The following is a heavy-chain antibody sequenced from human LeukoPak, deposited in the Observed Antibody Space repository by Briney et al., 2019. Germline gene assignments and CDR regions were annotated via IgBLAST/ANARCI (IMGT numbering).Heavy chain of an antibody. CDR2: INPNSGGT. Sequence: ASVKVSCKASGYTFTGYYMHWVRQAPGQGLEWMGWINPNSGGTNYAQKFQGRVTMTRDTSISTAYMELSRLRSDDTAVYYCARLYSSRNSYMDVWGKGTTVTVSS. CDR1: GYTFTGYY. D-gene: IGHD6-13*01. V-gene: IGHV1-2*02. CDR3: ARLYSSRNSYMDV. J-gene: IGHJ6*03.